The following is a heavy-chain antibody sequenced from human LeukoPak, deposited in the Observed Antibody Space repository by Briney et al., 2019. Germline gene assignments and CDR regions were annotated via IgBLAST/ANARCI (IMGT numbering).Heavy chain of an antibody. J-gene: IGHJ5*02. V-gene: IGHV1-46*01. D-gene: IGHD1-26*01. Sequence: ASVKVSCKASGYTFTNYYIHWVRQAPGQGLECMGVINPSGGSTSYAQKFQGRVTMTRDMSTSTVYMELSSLRSEDTAVYYCARGGVGATTYVWFDPWGQGTLVTVSS. CDR1: GYTFTNYY. CDR2: INPSGGST. CDR3: ARGGVGATTYVWFDP.